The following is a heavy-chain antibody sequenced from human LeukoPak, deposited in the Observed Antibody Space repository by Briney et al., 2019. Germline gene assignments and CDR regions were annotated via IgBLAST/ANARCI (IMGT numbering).Heavy chain of an antibody. CDR1: GFTLGNYW. J-gene: IGHJ4*02. CDR2: IVQDGSGK. D-gene: IGHD2-15*01. CDR3: ARGAPRDCSPSSCSLFDH. Sequence: PGGSLRLSCAASGFTLGNYWMSWARQAPGQGLEWVANIVQDGSGKYYVDSVKGRFTISRDNAKNSLYLQMNSLRAEDTAVYYCARGAPRDCSPSSCSLFDHWGRGTQVTVSS. V-gene: IGHV3-7*01.